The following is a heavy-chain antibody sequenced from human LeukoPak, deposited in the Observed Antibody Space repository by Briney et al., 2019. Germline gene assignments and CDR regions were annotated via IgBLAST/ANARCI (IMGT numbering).Heavy chain of an antibody. J-gene: IGHJ4*02. CDR2: INSDGSST. Sequence: PGGSLRLSRAASGFTFSSYWMHWVRQAPGKGLVWVSRINSDGSSTSYADSVKGRFTISRDNAKNTLYLQMNSLRAEDTAVYYCARGATVVVTAPMNDYWGQGTLVTVSS. D-gene: IGHD2-21*02. V-gene: IGHV3-74*01. CDR1: GFTFSSYW. CDR3: ARGATVVVTAPMNDY.